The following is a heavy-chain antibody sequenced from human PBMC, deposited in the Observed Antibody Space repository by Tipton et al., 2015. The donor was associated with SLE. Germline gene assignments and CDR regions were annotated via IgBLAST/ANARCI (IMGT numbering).Heavy chain of an antibody. Sequence: TLSLTCTVSGDSIRSLGYYWGRIRQPPGKGLEWLGTVYYSGSAYYNPSLESRVTISVDTSKNRFSLKLSSVTAADTAVYYCAREGDFWSGRAFDIWGQGTMVTVSS. CDR3: AREGDFWSGRAFDI. J-gene: IGHJ3*02. V-gene: IGHV4-39*07. D-gene: IGHD3-3*01. CDR1: GDSIRSLGYY. CDR2: VYYSGSA.